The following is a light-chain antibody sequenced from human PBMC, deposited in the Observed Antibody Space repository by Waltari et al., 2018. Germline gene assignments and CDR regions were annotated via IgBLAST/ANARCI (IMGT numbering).Light chain of an antibody. CDR1: ALQKKY. J-gene: IGLJ3*02. CDR3: YSAEISGKLWA. CDR2: KDT. Sequence: SYELTQSPSVSVSPGQTATITCSGDALQKKYAYWYQQKSGQAPVLVIYKDTKRPSGIPEKFSGSSTGTMATWTISGAQVEDEGDYYCYSAEISGKLWAFGGGTKLTVL. V-gene: IGLV3-10*01.